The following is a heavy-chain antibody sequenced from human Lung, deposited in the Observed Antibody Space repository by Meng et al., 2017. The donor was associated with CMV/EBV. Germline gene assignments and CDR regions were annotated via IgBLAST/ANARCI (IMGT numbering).Heavy chain of an antibody. CDR2: ISSSSSYI. CDR3: ARDRAFGGWYDY. Sequence: AGSLSLSCAASGFTFSSYSMNWVRQAPGKGLEWVSSISSSSSYIYYADSVKGRFTISRDNAKNSLYLQMNSLGAEDTAVYYCARDRAFGGWYDYWGQGTLVTVSS. J-gene: IGHJ4*02. CDR1: GFTFSSYS. D-gene: IGHD6-19*01. V-gene: IGHV3-21*01.